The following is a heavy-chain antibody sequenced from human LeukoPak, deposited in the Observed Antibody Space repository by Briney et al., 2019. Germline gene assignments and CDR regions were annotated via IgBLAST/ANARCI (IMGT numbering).Heavy chain of an antibody. J-gene: IGHJ4*02. CDR3: ARGEVGATEFDY. CDR1: GYTFTSYD. Sequence: ASVKVSCKASGYTFTSYDINWVRQATGQGLEWMGWMNPNSGNTGYAQKFQGRVTMTRNTSISTAYMELSSLRSEDTALYYCARGEVGATEFDYWGQGTLSPPPQ. CDR2: MNPNSGNT. V-gene: IGHV1-8*01. D-gene: IGHD1-26*01.